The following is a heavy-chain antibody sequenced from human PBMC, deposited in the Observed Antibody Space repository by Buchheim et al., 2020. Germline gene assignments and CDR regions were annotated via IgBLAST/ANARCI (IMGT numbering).Heavy chain of an antibody. CDR2: IYYSGST. Sequence: QVQLQESGPGLVKPSQTLSLTCTFSGGSISSGGYYWSWILQHPGKGLKCIGYIYYSGSTYYNPSLKSRVTISVDTSKNQFSLKLSSVTAADTAWYYCARGPTPRGAYYDSSGTLFDYWGQGTL. V-gene: IGHV4-31*03. D-gene: IGHD3-22*01. J-gene: IGHJ4*02. CDR3: ARGPTPRGAYYDSSGTLFDY. CDR1: GGSISSGGYY.